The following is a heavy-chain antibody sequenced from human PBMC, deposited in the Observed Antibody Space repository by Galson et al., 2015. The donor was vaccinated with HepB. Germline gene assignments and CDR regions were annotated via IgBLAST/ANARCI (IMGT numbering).Heavy chain of an antibody. CDR2: ISANSGYT. V-gene: IGHV1-18*04. CDR3: ARDCSSATCLYGMDV. J-gene: IGHJ6*02. CDR1: GYTFNTYA. D-gene: IGHD2-2*01. Sequence: SVKASCKGSGYTFNTYAYSWVRQAPGQGLEWMGWISANSGYTNYAQKLTGRVTMNTDTSTSTAFMELRSLRSDDTAVYYCARDCSSATCLYGMDVWGQETTVTVSS.